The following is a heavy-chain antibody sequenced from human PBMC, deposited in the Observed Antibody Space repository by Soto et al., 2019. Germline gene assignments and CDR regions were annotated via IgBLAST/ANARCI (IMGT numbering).Heavy chain of an antibody. Sequence: SETLSLTCTVSGASIRSTDYYWSWIRQAPGKGLEWIGYVYYTGSTYYNPSLMSRLTISVDTSKNQFSLKLTSVTAAEAAVYYCVRTAREGAVAPHWFDRWGQGTQVTVSS. V-gene: IGHV4-30-4*01. D-gene: IGHD2-21*02. J-gene: IGHJ5*02. CDR1: GASIRSTDYY. CDR3: VRTAREGAVAPHWFDR. CDR2: VYYTGST.